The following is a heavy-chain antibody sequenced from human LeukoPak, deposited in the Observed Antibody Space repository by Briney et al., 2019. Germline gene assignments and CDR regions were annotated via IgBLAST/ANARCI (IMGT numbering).Heavy chain of an antibody. J-gene: IGHJ4*02. CDR1: GFTFSSYG. CDR3: AKALGTTGTTGYYFDY. D-gene: IGHD1-1*01. V-gene: IGHV3-30*02. Sequence: GGSLRLSCAASGFTFSSYGMHWVRQAPGKGLEWVAFIRYDGSNKYYADSVKGRFTISRDNSKNTLYLQMNSLRAEDTAVYYCAKALGTTGTTGYYFDYWGQGTLVTVSS. CDR2: IRYDGSNK.